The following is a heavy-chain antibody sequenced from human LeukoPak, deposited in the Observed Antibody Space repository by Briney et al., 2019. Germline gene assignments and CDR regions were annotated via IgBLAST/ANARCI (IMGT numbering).Heavy chain of an antibody. CDR2: ISSSSSTI. Sequence: GGSLRLSCAASGFTFSSYSMNWVRQAPGKGLEWVSYISSSSSTIYYADSVEGRFTISRDNAKNSLYLQMNSLRAEDTAVYYCARGRTAMDVWGKGTTVTVSS. V-gene: IGHV3-48*01. CDR3: ARGRTAMDV. CDR1: GFTFSSYS. J-gene: IGHJ6*04. D-gene: IGHD1/OR15-1a*01.